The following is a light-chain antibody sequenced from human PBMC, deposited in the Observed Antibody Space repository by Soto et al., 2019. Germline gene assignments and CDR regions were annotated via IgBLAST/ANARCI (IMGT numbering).Light chain of an antibody. CDR2: DVS. CDR1: SSDVGDYNS. Sequence: QSALTQPRSVSGSPGQSVTVSCIGTSSDVGDYNSVSWYQQHPGKAPKLMIYDVSKRPSGVPDRFSGSKSGNTASLTISGLQAEDEADYYCCSYAGSYTWVFGGGTKLTVL. J-gene: IGLJ3*02. CDR3: CSYAGSYTWV. V-gene: IGLV2-11*01.